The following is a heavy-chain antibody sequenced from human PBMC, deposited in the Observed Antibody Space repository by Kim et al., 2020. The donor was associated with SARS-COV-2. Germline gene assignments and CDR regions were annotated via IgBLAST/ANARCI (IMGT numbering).Heavy chain of an antibody. Sequence: ASVKVSCKTSGYTFASYSISWVRQAPGQGLEWMGWITGYNGKTEYARKFQGRVTMTTDTSTRTGYMELRNLTSDDTAMYYCARKGSIALEYWGQGTLVTVSS. CDR1: GYTFASYS. CDR3: ARKGSIALEY. CDR2: ITGYNGKT. D-gene: IGHD6-6*01. V-gene: IGHV1-18*01. J-gene: IGHJ4*02.